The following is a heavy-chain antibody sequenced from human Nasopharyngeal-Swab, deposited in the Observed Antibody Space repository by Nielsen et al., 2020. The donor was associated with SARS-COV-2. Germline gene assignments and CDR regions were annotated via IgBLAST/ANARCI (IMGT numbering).Heavy chain of an antibody. CDR3: ARALRDGYNYGY. CDR2: INPSGGST. V-gene: IGHV1-46*01. Sequence: VRQAPGQGLEWMGIINPSGGSTSYAQKFQGRVTMTRDTSTSTVYMELSSLRSEDTAVYYCARALRDGYNYGYWGQGTLVTVSS. J-gene: IGHJ4*02. D-gene: IGHD5-24*01.